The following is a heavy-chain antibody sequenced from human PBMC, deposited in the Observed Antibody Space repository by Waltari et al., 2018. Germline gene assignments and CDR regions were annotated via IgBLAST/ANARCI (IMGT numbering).Heavy chain of an antibody. D-gene: IGHD3-22*01. V-gene: IGHV1-2*06. CDR2: INPKNGDT. J-gene: IGHJ4*02. Sequence: LVQSGAEVKKPGASVKVSCKASGYTFTGYAILWVRHAPGQGLEWMGRINPKNGDTTYAQNFQGRVALTTDTSTNTAFMELQRLRSDDTAVYYCLRDSSGSHFDYWGQGTLVTVSS. CDR1: GYTFTGYA. CDR3: LRDSSGSHFDY.